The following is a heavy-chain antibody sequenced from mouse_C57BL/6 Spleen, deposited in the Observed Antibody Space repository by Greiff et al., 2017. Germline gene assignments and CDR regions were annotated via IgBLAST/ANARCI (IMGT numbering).Heavy chain of an antibody. D-gene: IGHD1-1*01. J-gene: IGHJ1*03. CDR1: GYTFTSYW. CDR2: IDPSDSYT. V-gene: IGHV1-69*01. Sequence: QVQLQQPGAELVMPGASVKLSCKASGYTFTSYWMHWVKQRPGQGLEWIGEIDPSDSYTTYNQKFKGKSTLTVDKSSSTAYMQLSSLTSEDSAVYYCARDELTTVVATDWYFDVWGTGTTVTVSS. CDR3: ARDELTTVVATDWYFDV.